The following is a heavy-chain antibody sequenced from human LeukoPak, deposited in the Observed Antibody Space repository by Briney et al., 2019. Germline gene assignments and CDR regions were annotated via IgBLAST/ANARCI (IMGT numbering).Heavy chain of an antibody. V-gene: IGHV4-39*07. CDR3: ARDLVRYFAPSNWLDR. Sequence: SETLSLTCTVSGGSLSSSSYYWGWIRQPPGKGLEWIGSIYYSGSTYYNPSLKSRVTISVDTSKNKFSLKLSSLTAADTSVYYCARDLVRYFAPSNWLDRWGQGTLVSV. CDR1: GGSLSSSSYY. D-gene: IGHD3-9*01. CDR2: IYYSGST. J-gene: IGHJ5*02.